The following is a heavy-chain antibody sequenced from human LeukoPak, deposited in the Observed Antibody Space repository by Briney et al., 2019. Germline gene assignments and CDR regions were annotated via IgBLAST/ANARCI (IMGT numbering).Heavy chain of an antibody. CDR3: ASGVVAANYFDY. V-gene: IGHV3-20*04. J-gene: IGHJ4*02. Sequence: GGSLSLSCATSGFTFDDYGMSWVRQAPGKGLEWVSGINWNGGSTGYADSVKGRFSISRDNAKNALYLQMNSLRAEDTALYYCASGVVAANYFDYWGQGTLVTVSS. CDR2: INWNGGST. CDR1: GFTFDDYG. D-gene: IGHD2-15*01.